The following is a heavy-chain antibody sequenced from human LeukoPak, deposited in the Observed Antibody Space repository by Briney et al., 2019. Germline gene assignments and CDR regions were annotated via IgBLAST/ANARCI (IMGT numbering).Heavy chain of an antibody. J-gene: IGHJ4*02. Sequence: ASVKVSCKASGYTFTGYYMHWVRQASGQGLEWMGWINPNSGGTNYAQKFQGRVTMTRDTSISTAYMELSRLRSDDTAVYYCARGRTLAAAGTVGYWGQGTLVTVSS. D-gene: IGHD6-13*01. V-gene: IGHV1-2*02. CDR3: ARGRTLAAAGTVGY. CDR1: GYTFTGYY. CDR2: INPNSGGT.